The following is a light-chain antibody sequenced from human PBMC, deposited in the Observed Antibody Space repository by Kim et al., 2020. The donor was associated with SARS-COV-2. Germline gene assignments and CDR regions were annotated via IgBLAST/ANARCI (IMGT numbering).Light chain of an antibody. CDR3: QAWDSSTVV. J-gene: IGLJ2*01. CDR2: QDS. V-gene: IGLV3-1*01. Sequence: VAPGQTASITCSGDKLWDKYACWYQQKPGQSPVLVIYQDSKRPSGIPERFSGSNSGNTATLTISGTQAMDEADYYCQAWDSSTVVFGGGTQLTVL. CDR1: KLWDKY.